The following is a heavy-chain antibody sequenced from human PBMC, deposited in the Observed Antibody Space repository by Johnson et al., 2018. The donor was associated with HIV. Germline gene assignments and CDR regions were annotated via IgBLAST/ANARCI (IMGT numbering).Heavy chain of an antibody. J-gene: IGHJ3*01. Sequence: QVQLVESGGGVVQPGRSLRLSCEASGFTFRDYGMHWVRQAPGQGLEWVAVIWYDGSNKYYADSVKGRFTISRDNAKNSLFLQMNSLRVEDTAVYYCARDASRGPVWGQGTMVTVSS. CDR1: GFTFRDYG. V-gene: IGHV3-33*01. CDR2: IWYDGSNK. CDR3: ARDASRGPV.